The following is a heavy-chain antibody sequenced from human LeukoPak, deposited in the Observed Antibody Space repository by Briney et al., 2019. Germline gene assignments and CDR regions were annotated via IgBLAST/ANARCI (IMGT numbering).Heavy chain of an antibody. CDR1: GFTFSSYG. J-gene: IGHJ3*02. CDR2: VWYDGSNK. CDR3: ARDLRDYYDSSGYFDTAFHI. V-gene: IGHV3-33*01. Sequence: GGSLRLSCAESGFTFSSYGMHWVRQAPGKGLEWVAVVWYDGSNKYYADSVKGRFTISRDNSKNTLYLQMNSLRAEDTAVYYCARDLRDYYDSSGYFDTAFHIWGQGTMVTVSS. D-gene: IGHD3-22*01.